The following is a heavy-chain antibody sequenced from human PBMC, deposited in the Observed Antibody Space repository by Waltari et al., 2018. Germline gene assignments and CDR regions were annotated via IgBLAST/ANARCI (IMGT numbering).Heavy chain of an antibody. Sequence: QLQLQESGPGLVKPSETLALTCSVSGGSIRSGNYHWGWIRQPPGRGLEWIGSIYADGSTYYSPSLKSRVTILVDTSKNQFFLRLDSVTAADTAVYYCARAGYFYGTGSYSWFEPWGQGTLVTVSS. CDR2: IYADGST. J-gene: IGHJ5*01. V-gene: IGHV4-39*07. CDR1: GGSIRSGNYH. D-gene: IGHD3-10*01. CDR3: ARAGYFYGTGSYSWFEP.